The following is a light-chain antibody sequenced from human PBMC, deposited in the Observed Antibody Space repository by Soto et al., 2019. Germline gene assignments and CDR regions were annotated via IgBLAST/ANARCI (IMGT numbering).Light chain of an antibody. CDR2: DAS. CDR1: QSISSW. V-gene: IGKV1-5*01. CDR3: QQYNRYSLT. J-gene: IGKJ4*01. Sequence: DLQMTQSPSTLSASVGDSVTITCRASQSISSWLAWYQQKPGKAPKLLIYDASSLESGVPSRFSGSGSDTEFTLTINNLQPDDFATYHCQQYNRYSLTFGGGTKVEIK.